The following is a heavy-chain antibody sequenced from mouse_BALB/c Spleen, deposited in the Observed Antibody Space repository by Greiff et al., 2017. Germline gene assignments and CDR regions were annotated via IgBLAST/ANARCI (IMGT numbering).Heavy chain of an antibody. CDR3: TREPGCYNEDALAY. Sequence: EVHLVESGGGLVKPGGSLKLSCAASGFTFSSYSMSWVRQTPEKRLEWVATISSGGSYTYYPDSVKGRFTISRDNAKNTLYLQMSSLKSEDTAMYYCTREPGCYNEDALAYWGQGTLVTVSA. V-gene: IGHV5-6-4*01. CDR2: ISSGGSYT. D-gene: IGHD1-1*01. J-gene: IGHJ3*01. CDR1: GFTFSSYS.